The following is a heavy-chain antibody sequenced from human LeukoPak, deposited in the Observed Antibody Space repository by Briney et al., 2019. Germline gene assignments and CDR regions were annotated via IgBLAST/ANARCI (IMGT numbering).Heavy chain of an antibody. Sequence: ASVKVSCKASGYTFTSYGISWVRQAPGQGLEWMGWINPNSGGTNYAQKFQGRVTMTRDTSISTAYMELSRLRSDDTAVYYCARADFWSTPPPFDYWGQGTLVTVSS. J-gene: IGHJ4*02. V-gene: IGHV1-2*02. CDR2: INPNSGGT. D-gene: IGHD3-3*01. CDR1: GYTFTSYG. CDR3: ARADFWSTPPPFDY.